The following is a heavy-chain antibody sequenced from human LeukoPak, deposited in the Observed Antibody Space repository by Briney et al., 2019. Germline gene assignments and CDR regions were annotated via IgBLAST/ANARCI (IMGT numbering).Heavy chain of an antibody. V-gene: IGHV3-21*01. Sequence: PGGSLRLSCAASGFTFSSYSMNWVRQAPGKGLEWVSSISSSSSYIYYADSVKGRSTISRDNAKNSLYLQMNSLRAEDTAVYYWARVISRRGYYYMDVWGKGTTVTVSS. D-gene: IGHD1-26*01. CDR1: GFTFSSYS. CDR3: ARVISRRGYYYMDV. CDR2: ISSSSSYI. J-gene: IGHJ6*03.